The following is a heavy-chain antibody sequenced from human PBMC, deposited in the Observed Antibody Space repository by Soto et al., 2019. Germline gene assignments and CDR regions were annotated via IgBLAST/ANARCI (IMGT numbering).Heavy chain of an antibody. CDR3: AKVLFGFTYGKFDY. J-gene: IGHJ4*02. D-gene: IGHD5-18*01. CDR1: GFTFSSYA. CDR2: ISYDGSNK. V-gene: IGHV3-30-3*01. Sequence: QVQLVESGGGVVQPGRSLRLSCAASGFTFSSYAMHWVRQAPGKGLEWVAVISYDGSNKYYADSVKGRFTISRDNSKNTLYLQMNSLRAEDTAVYYCAKVLFGFTYGKFDYWGQGTLVTVSS.